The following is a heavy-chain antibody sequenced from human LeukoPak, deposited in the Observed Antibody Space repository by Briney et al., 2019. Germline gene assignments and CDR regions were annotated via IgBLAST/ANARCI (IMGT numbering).Heavy chain of an antibody. D-gene: IGHD3-10*01. J-gene: IGHJ1*01. CDR1: GYSFTGYY. Sequence: ASVKVSCKASGYSFTGYYIHWVRQAPGQGLEWMGWINPNNGGTNYAQKFQGRVTVTRDTSISTAFMELSSLRSEDTAVYYCARGGHYGSGSSSHWGQGTLVTVS. V-gene: IGHV1-2*02. CDR3: ARGGHYGSGSSSH. CDR2: INPNNGGT.